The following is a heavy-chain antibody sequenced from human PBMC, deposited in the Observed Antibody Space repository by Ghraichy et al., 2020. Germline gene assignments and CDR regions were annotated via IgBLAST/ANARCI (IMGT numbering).Heavy chain of an antibody. Sequence: GGSLRLSCAASGFTFSNAWMSWVRQAPGKGLEWVGRIISKTDGGTTGYAAPVKGRFTISRDDSKNTLNLQMNSLKTEDTAVYYCTTEYAGGPNYWGQGTLVTVSS. CDR1: GFTFSNAW. CDR3: TTEYAGGPNY. V-gene: IGHV3-15*01. J-gene: IGHJ4*02. CDR2: IISKTDGGTT.